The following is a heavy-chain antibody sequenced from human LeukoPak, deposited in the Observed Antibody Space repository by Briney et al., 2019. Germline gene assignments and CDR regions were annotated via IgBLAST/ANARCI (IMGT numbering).Heavy chain of an antibody. CDR1: GGSFSGYY. CDR3: ARGPRYYYDSSGYYDWNKYWYFDL. J-gene: IGHJ2*01. CDR2: INHSGST. Sequence: SETLSLTCAVYGGSFSGYYWSWIRQPPGKGLEWIGEINHSGSTNYNPSLKSRVTISVDMSKNQFSLKLSSVTAADTAVYYCARGPRYYYDSSGYYDWNKYWYFDLWGRGTLVTVSS. V-gene: IGHV4-34*01. D-gene: IGHD3-22*01.